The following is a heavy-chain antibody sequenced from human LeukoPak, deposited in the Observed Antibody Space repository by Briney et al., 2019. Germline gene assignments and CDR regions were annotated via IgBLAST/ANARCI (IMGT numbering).Heavy chain of an antibody. Sequence: SETLSLTCTVSGGSISSSSYYWGWIRQPPGKGLEWIGSIYYSGSTYYNPSLKSRVTISVDTSKNQFSLKLSSVTAADTAVYYCAVEGYYDSSAYYPATLFDYWGQGTLVTVSS. CDR3: AVEGYYDSSAYYPATLFDY. CDR2: IYYSGST. CDR1: GGSISSSSYY. J-gene: IGHJ4*02. D-gene: IGHD3-22*01. V-gene: IGHV4-39*01.